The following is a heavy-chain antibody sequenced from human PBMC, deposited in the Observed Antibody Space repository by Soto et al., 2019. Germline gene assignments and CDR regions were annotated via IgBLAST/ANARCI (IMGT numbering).Heavy chain of an antibody. V-gene: IGHV3-23*01. CDR1: GFTFSSYA. D-gene: IGHD6-19*01. CDR2: ISGSGGST. Sequence: EVQLLESGGGLVQPGGSLSLSCAASGFTFSSYAMSWVRQAPGKWLEWVSAISGSGGSTYYAESVKGRFTISRDNSKNTPDMQMNRLIAEDTAVDYCAKGGAVADASDIWGQGTMVTVSS. CDR3: AKGGAVADASDI. J-gene: IGHJ3*02.